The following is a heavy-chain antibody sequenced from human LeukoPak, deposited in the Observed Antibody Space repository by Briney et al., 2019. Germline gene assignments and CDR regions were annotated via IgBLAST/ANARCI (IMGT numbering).Heavy chain of an antibody. D-gene: IGHD6-25*01. V-gene: IGHV3-23*01. J-gene: IGHJ4*02. Sequence: GGSLRLSCAASGFSFRSHAMSWVRQAPGKGLEWVSVISASGGSTYYADSVKGRFTVSRDNSNNTLYLQMSSLRADDTAVYYCAKDLSGSRTGGFDYWGLGTLVTVSS. CDR1: GFSFRSHA. CDR3: AKDLSGSRTGGFDY. CDR2: ISASGGST.